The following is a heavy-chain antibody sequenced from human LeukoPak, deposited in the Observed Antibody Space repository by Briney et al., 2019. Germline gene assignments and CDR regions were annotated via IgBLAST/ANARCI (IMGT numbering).Heavy chain of an antibody. CDR1: GGSISSSSYY. CDR3: ARGDDSSGQCDY. V-gene: IGHV4-39*07. CDR2: IYYSGST. Sequence: PSETLSLTCTVSGGSISSSSYYWGWIRQPPGKGLEWIGSIYYSGSTYYNPSLKSRVTISVDTSKNQFSLKLSSVTAADTAVYYCARGDDSSGQCDYWGQGTLVTVS. J-gene: IGHJ4*02. D-gene: IGHD3-22*01.